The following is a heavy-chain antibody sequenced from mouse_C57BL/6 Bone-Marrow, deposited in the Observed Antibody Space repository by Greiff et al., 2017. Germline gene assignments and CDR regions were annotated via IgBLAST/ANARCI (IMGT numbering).Heavy chain of an antibody. D-gene: IGHD1-1*01. Sequence: QVQLQQPGAELVKPGASVKLSCKASGYTFTSYWMQWVKQRPGQGLEWIGEIDPSDSYTNYNQQFKGKATLTVDTSSSTAYMQLSSLTSEDSAVYYCARGPYYYGSSYWFAYWGQGTLVTVSA. V-gene: IGHV1-50*01. J-gene: IGHJ3*01. CDR1: GYTFTSYW. CDR2: IDPSDSYT. CDR3: ARGPYYYGSSYWFAY.